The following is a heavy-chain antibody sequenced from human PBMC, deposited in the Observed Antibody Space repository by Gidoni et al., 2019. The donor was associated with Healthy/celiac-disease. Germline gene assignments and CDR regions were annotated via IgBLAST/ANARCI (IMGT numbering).Heavy chain of an antibody. J-gene: IGHJ4*02. CDR3: AKDREYSSSSCFDY. Sequence: EVQLVESGGGLVQPGRSLRLSCAASGFTFADYAMHWVRQAPGKGLEWVSGISWNSGSIGYADSVKGRFTISRDNAKNSLYLQMNSLRAEDTALYYCAKDREYSSSSCFDYWGQGTLVTVSS. CDR1: GFTFADYA. D-gene: IGHD6-6*01. V-gene: IGHV3-9*01. CDR2: ISWNSGSI.